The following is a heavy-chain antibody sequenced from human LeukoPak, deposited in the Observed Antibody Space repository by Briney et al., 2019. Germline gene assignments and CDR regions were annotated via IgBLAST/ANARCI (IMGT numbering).Heavy chain of an antibody. Sequence: GASVKVSCKASGYTFTSYTIHWVRQAPGQRLEWMGWINAGNGNTKYSQEFQGRVTITRDTSASTAYMELSSLRSEDMAVYYCARDLEYCSVGSCYPAGIDYWGQGTLVTVSS. CDR2: INAGNGNT. D-gene: IGHD2-15*01. CDR1: GYTFTSYT. J-gene: IGHJ4*02. CDR3: ARDLEYCSVGSCYPAGIDY. V-gene: IGHV1-3*03.